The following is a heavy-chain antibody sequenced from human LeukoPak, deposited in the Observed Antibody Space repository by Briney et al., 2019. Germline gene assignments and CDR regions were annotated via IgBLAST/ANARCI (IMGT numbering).Heavy chain of an antibody. J-gene: IGHJ6*02. CDR3: ARYSSSSDYYYYYGMDV. D-gene: IGHD6-6*01. Sequence: SETLSLTCTVSGGSISSYYWSWIRQPPGKGLEWIGYIYYSGSTNYNPSLKSRVTISVDTSKNQFSLKLSSVTAADTAVYYCARYSSSSDYYYYYGMDVWGQGTTVTVSS. V-gene: IGHV4-59*01. CDR2: IYYSGST. CDR1: GGSISSYY.